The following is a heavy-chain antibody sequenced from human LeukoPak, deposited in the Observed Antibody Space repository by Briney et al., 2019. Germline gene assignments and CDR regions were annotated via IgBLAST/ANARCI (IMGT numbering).Heavy chain of an antibody. CDR1: GGSISSSSYY. Sequence: SETLSLTCTVSGGSISSSSYYWGWIRQPPGKGLEWIGSIYYSGSTYYNPSLKSRVTISVDTSKNQFSLKLSSVTAADTAVYYCAIPTIAGPGGIYYYYYMDVWGRGTTVTVSS. J-gene: IGHJ6*03. CDR2: IYYSGST. D-gene: IGHD6-13*01. CDR3: AIPTIAGPGGIYYYYYMDV. V-gene: IGHV4-39*07.